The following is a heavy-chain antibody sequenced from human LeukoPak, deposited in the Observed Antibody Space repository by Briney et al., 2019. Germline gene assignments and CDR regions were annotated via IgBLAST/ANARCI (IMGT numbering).Heavy chain of an antibody. D-gene: IGHD4-23*01. J-gene: IGHJ6*02. CDR2: INAGNGNT. Sequence: ASVKVSCKASGYTFTSYAMHWVRQAPGQRLEWIGWINAGNGNTKYSQKFQGRVTITRDTSASTAYMELSSLRSEDTAVYYCARDLVVTHYYYYGMDVWGQGTTVTVSS. CDR1: GYTFTSYA. CDR3: ARDLVVTHYYYYGMDV. V-gene: IGHV1-3*01.